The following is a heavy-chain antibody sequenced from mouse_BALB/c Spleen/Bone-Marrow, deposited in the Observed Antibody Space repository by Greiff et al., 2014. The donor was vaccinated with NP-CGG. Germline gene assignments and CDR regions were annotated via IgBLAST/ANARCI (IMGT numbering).Heavy chain of an antibody. D-gene: IGHD3-1*01. J-gene: IGHJ4*01. Sequence: QVQLQQSGPELVKPGASVKISCKASGYAFSSSWMNWVKQRPGQGLEWIGRIYPGDGDTNYNGKFKGKATLTADKSSSTAYMQLSSLASVDSAVYIGARQLGLYAMDYWGQGTSVTVSS. CDR3: ARQLGLYAMDY. CDR1: GYAFSSSW. V-gene: IGHV1-82*01. CDR2: IYPGDGDT.